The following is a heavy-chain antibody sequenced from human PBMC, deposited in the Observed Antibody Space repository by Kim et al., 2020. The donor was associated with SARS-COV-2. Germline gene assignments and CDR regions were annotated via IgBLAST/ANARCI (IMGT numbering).Heavy chain of an antibody. Sequence: YADSRKGRFTISRENAKTSLYLQMNSLRAEDTAVYYCAKVVTSSAYYLGYWGQGTLVTVSS. D-gene: IGHD3-22*01. J-gene: IGHJ4*02. CDR3: AKVVTSSAYYLGY. V-gene: IGHV3-21*01.